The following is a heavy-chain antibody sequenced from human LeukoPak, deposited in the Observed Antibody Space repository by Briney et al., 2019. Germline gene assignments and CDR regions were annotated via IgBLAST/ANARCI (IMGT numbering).Heavy chain of an antibody. Sequence: GESLKISCKGSGYSFTSYWIGWVRQMPGKGLEWMGIIYPGDSDTRYSPSFQGQVTISADKSISTAYLQWSSLKASDTAMYYCARRRGGLGSYYNAYFDYWGQGTLVTVSS. V-gene: IGHV5-51*01. CDR2: IYPGDSDT. J-gene: IGHJ4*02. D-gene: IGHD3-10*01. CDR3: ARRRGGLGSYYNAYFDY. CDR1: GYSFTSYW.